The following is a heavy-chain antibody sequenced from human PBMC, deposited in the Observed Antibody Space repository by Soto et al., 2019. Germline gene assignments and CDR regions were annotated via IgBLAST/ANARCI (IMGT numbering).Heavy chain of an antibody. V-gene: IGHV1-18*01. D-gene: IGHD3-10*01. CDR3: ARDWYFYGSGSPNHMDV. J-gene: IGHJ6*03. Sequence: QVQLVQSGDEMRKPGASVKVSCQTSGYTFSNYGITWVRQAPGQGLEWMGWISAHNGNSKYAQSLQGRLTLTTDTSTSTASMALRSLRSDATAVYYCARDWYFYGSGSPNHMDVWGKGTTVSVSS. CDR2: ISAHNGNS. CDR1: GYTFSNYG.